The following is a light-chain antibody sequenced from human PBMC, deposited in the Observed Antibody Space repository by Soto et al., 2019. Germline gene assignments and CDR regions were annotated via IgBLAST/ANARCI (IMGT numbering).Light chain of an antibody. CDR2: DVS. Sequence: QSVLTQPASVSGFPGRSITISCTGTSSDVGGYNYVSWYQQHPGKAPKLMIYDVSNRPSGVSNRFSGSKSGNTASLTISGLQAEDEADYYCSSYTSSSTPYVFGTGTKVT. J-gene: IGLJ1*01. V-gene: IGLV2-14*01. CDR1: SSDVGGYNY. CDR3: SSYTSSSTPYV.